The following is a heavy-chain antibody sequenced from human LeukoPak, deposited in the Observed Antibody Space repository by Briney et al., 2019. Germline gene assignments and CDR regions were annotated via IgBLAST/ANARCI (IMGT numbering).Heavy chain of an antibody. CDR3: ARVVFYYDCSGYYLD. Sequence: EASVKVSCKASGYTFTGYYMHWVRQAPGQGLEWMGWINPNSGGTNYAQKFQGRVTMTRDTSISTAYMELSRLRSDDTAVYYCARVVFYYDCSGYYLDWGQGTLVTVSS. V-gene: IGHV1-2*02. J-gene: IGHJ4*02. D-gene: IGHD3-22*01. CDR2: INPNSGGT. CDR1: GYTFTGYY.